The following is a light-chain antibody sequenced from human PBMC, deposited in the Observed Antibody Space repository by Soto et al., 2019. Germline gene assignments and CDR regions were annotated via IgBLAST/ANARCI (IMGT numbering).Light chain of an antibody. CDR2: EDN. V-gene: IGLV6-57*03. CDR3: QSYDSSNPWV. J-gene: IGLJ3*02. CDR1: SGGIASNY. Sequence: NFMLTQPHSVSESPGKTVTISCTRSSGGIASNYVQWYQQRPGSAPTTVIYEDNQRPSGVPDRFSGSIDSSSNSASLTISGLKTGDEADYYCQSYDSSNPWVFGGGTKLTVL.